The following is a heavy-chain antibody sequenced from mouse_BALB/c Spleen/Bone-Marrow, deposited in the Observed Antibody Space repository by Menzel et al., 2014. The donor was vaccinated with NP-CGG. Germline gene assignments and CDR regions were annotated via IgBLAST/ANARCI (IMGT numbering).Heavy chain of an antibody. CDR3: ARGNYEAMDY. Sequence: VQRVEPGAELAKPGASVKMSCKASGYTFTSYWMHWVKQRPGQGLEWIGYINPSTGYTAYNQKFKDKATSTADKSSNTAYMQLSSLTSEDSAVYYCARGNYEAMDYLGQGTSVTVSS. CDR1: GYTFTSYW. J-gene: IGHJ4*01. CDR2: INPSTGYT. D-gene: IGHD2-1*01. V-gene: IGHV1-7*01.